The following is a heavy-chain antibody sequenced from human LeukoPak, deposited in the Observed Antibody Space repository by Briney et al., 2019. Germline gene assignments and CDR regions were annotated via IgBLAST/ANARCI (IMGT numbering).Heavy chain of an antibody. D-gene: IGHD6-19*01. V-gene: IGHV3-30*02. Sequence: GGSLRLSCAASGFTFSSYGMHWVRQAPGKGLEWVAFIRYDGSNKYYADSVKGRFTISRDNAKNTLYLQMNNLRAEDTAVYYCARVTAVAGTSVGVDAWGQGILVTVS. CDR2: IRYDGSNK. J-gene: IGHJ4*02. CDR1: GFTFSSYG. CDR3: ARVTAVAGTSVGVDA.